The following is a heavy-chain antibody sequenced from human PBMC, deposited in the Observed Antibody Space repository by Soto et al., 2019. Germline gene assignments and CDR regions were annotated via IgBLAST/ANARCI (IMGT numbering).Heavy chain of an antibody. CDR3: ARGFRVEGAYGAGAFFDY. J-gene: IGHJ4*02. V-gene: IGHV3-23*01. Sequence: PGGSLRHSCVSSGFSFRSYAMTWVRQAPGKGLEWVSVISGGGGNIYYVDSVKGRFTISRDNSKSTLYLQMTSLRAEDTAVYYCARGFRVEGAYGAGAFFDYWAQGTLVTVSS. CDR1: GFSFRSYA. D-gene: IGHD1-26*01. CDR2: ISGGGGNI.